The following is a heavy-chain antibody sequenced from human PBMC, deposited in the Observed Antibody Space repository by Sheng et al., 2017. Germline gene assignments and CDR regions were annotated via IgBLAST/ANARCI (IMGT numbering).Heavy chain of an antibody. CDR3: ARDPKSYFDF. V-gene: IGHV4-39*07. Sequence: QLQLQESGPRLVKAFGDPVPLLHCLWWLHQQSFLLLGLIRQPPGKGLEWVGSICQSVGTYYNPSLQESSHHIRGASKNQLSLKLSSVTAADTAVYYCARDPKSYFDFWAQGTLVTVSS. J-gene: IGHJ4*02. CDR1: WLHQQSFLL. CDR2: ICQSVGT.